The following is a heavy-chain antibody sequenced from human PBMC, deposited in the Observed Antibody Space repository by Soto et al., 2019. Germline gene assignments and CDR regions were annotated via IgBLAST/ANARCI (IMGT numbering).Heavy chain of an antibody. CDR3: AKGQPNWKQLQFFDL. CDR1: GFTFSDCA. J-gene: IGHJ2*01. V-gene: IGHV3-23*01. CDR2: ISVSGSST. Sequence: EVQLLESGGGLVQPGGSLRLSCAASGFTFSDCAVNWVRQAPGKGLEWVSGISVSGSSTYYADSVKGRFTISRDNSNNTLYLQMNSLRGEDTAVYYCAKGQPNWKQLQFFDLWGRGTLVTFSS. D-gene: IGHD1-1*01.